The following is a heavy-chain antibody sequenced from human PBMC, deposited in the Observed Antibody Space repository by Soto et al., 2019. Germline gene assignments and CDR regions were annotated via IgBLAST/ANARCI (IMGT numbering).Heavy chain of an antibody. J-gene: IGHJ4*02. CDR2: ISAYNGNT. CDR3: ARDAALHGDTAQKVDY. V-gene: IGHV1-18*04. CDR1: GYTFTSYG. Sequence: QVPLVQSGAEVKKPGASVRVSCKASGYTFTSYGVSWVRQAPGQGLEWMGWISAYNGNTKYAQKLQGRLTMTTDTSTSTAYMELMSLRSDDTAMYYCARDAALHGDTAQKVDYWGQGTLVTVSS. D-gene: IGHD5-18*01.